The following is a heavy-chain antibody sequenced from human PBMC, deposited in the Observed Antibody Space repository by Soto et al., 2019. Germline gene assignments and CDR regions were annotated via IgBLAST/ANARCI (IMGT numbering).Heavy chain of an antibody. D-gene: IGHD2-21*02. CDR3: AVYTAGLGGDGS. CDR1: GASVSSGNFH. CDR2: IRPEVGS. V-gene: IGHV4-61*03. Sequence: QVQLQESGPGLVKPSETLSLTCTVSGASVSSGNFHWSWIRQPPGKGLEWIGQIRPEVGSNYDSSLKSRSTISLDTSKNLFSLILDSVTAADTAMYYCAVYTAGLGGDGSWGQGTMVTVSS. J-gene: IGHJ5*02.